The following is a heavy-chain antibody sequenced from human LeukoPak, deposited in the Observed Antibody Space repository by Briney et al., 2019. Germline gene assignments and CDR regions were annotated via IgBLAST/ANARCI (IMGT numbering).Heavy chain of an antibody. D-gene: IGHD3-10*01. CDR3: ATDVYGSGSYYNKTI. J-gene: IGHJ3*02. Sequence: ASVKVSCKVSGDTLTELSMHWVRQAPGKGLEWMGGFDPEDGETIYAQKFQGRVTMTEDTSTDTAYMELSSLRSEDTAVYYCATDVYGSGSYYNKTIWGQGTMVTVSS. CDR1: GDTLTELS. V-gene: IGHV1-24*01. CDR2: FDPEDGET.